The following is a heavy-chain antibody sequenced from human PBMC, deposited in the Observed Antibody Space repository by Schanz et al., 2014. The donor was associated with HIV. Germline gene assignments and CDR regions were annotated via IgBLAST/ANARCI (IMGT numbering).Heavy chain of an antibody. D-gene: IGHD1-20*01. Sequence: EVQLLESGGGVVQPGGSLRLSCAASGFIFSGYWMSWVRQAPGKGLEWISYISTSGTTTYHADSVRGRFTISRDNGKNSLYLQMNSLRAEDTAIYYCARAGLPGRKGFFDPWGQGTLVTVSS. CDR2: ISTSGTTT. CDR3: ARAGLPGRKGFFDP. J-gene: IGHJ5*02. V-gene: IGHV3-48*04. CDR1: GFIFSGYW.